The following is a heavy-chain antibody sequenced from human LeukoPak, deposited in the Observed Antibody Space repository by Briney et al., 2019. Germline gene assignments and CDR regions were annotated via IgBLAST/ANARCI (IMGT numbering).Heavy chain of an antibody. J-gene: IGHJ2*01. V-gene: IGHV3-48*01. CDR2: ISSTSSSI. CDR3: ARDLDGNSIWYFDL. Sequence: GGSPRLSCAASGFTLSSYSMNWVRQAPGKGLECVSYISSTSSSIYYADSVKGRFTISSDNAKNSLYLQMNSLRAEDTAVYYCARDLDGNSIWYFDLWGRGTLVTVYS. CDR1: GFTLSSYS. D-gene: IGHD4-23*01.